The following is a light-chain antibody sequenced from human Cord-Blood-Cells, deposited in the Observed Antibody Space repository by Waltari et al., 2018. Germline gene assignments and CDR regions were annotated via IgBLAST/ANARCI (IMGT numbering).Light chain of an antibody. J-gene: IGKJ4*01. V-gene: IGKV3-11*01. CDR3: QQRSNWPLT. CDR2: DAS. Sequence: DIVLTQSPATLSLSPGHRAILSCRASQSVSSYLAWYQQKPGQAPRLLIYDASNMATGIPARFSGSGSGTDFTLTISSLEPEDFAVYYCQQRSNWPLTFGGGTKVEIK. CDR1: QSVSSY.